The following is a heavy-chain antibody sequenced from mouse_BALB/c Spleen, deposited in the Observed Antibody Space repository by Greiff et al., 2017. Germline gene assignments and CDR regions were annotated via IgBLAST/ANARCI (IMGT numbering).Heavy chain of an antibody. CDR3: TRGWDVAIDY. D-gene: IGHD4-1*01. J-gene: IGHJ4*01. CDR1: GYTFTSYY. V-gene: IGHV1S81*02. CDR2: INPSNGGT. Sequence: VQLQQSGAELVKPGASVKLSCKASGYTFTSYYMYWVKQRPGQGLEWIGEINPSNGGTNFNEKFKSKATLTVDKSSSTAYMQLSSLTSEDSAVYYCTRGWDVAIDYWGQGTSVTVSS.